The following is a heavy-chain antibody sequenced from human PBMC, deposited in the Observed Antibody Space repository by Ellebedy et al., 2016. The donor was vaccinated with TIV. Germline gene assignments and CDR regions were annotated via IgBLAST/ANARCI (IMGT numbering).Heavy chain of an antibody. V-gene: IGHV4-34*01. D-gene: IGHD6-19*01. CDR1: GGSFSGHY. Sequence: SETLSLTXGVYGGSFSGHYGSWFRQRPGKGLEWIGEINHSGSTNCNPSLKSRVTISVDTSKNQFSLRLSSVTAADRAVYFCARRTSGIPEAGIDYWGQGTRVTVSS. CDR2: INHSGST. J-gene: IGHJ4*02. CDR3: ARRTSGIPEAGIDY.